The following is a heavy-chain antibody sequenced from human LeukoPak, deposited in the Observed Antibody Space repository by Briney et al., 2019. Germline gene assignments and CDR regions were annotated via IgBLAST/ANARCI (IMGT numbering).Heavy chain of an antibody. D-gene: IGHD6-13*01. Sequence: GGSLRLSCAASGFTFSSYAMSWVRQAPGKGLEWVSGISGSGGSTYYADSVKGRFTISRDNSKNTLYLQMNSLRAEDTAVCFCAKEDSSSWYYLDYWGQGTLVTVSS. V-gene: IGHV3-23*01. CDR1: GFTFSSYA. CDR2: ISGSGGST. J-gene: IGHJ4*02. CDR3: AKEDSSSWYYLDY.